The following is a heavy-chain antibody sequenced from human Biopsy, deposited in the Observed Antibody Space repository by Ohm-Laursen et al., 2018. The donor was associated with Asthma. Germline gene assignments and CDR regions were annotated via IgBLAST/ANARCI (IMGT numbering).Heavy chain of an antibody. J-gene: IGHJ6*02. Sequence: SVKVSCKSSGYTFNSAGITWVRQAPGQGLEWMGWISVYNGNTKVAQKLQDRVTMITDTSTSTAYMELRSLRSDDTAVYFCARAADYSHYYGIDVWGRGTTVTVS. D-gene: IGHD3-10*01. CDR1: GYTFNSAG. CDR2: ISVYNGNT. V-gene: IGHV1-18*01. CDR3: ARAADYSHYYGIDV.